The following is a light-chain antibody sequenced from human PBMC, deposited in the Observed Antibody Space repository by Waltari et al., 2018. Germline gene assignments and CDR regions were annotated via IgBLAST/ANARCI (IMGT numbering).Light chain of an antibody. CDR2: ETS. J-gene: IGKJ1*01. CDR1: QSVKRW. Sequence: DIQMTQSPSTLSASVGDRVTITCRASQSVKRWLAWYLQKPGKAPELLIYETSNLESGVPSRFSGSGSGKEFTLTISSLQPDDFGTYYCQQYVNYWTFGQGTKVEIK. CDR3: QQYVNYWT. V-gene: IGKV1-5*03.